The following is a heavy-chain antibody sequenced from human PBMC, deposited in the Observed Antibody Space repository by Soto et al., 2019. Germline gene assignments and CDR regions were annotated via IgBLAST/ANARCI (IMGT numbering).Heavy chain of an antibody. CDR2: ISYDGSNK. Sequence: QVQLVESGGGVVQPGRSLRLSCAASGFTFSSYGMHWVRQAPGKGLEWVAVISYDGSNKYYADSVKGRFTISRDNSKITLYLQMNSLRAEDTAVYYCAKEGGVGYAQISDYWGQGTLVTVSS. CDR3: AKEGGVGYAQISDY. CDR1: GFTFSSYG. V-gene: IGHV3-30*18. D-gene: IGHD2-2*01. J-gene: IGHJ4*02.